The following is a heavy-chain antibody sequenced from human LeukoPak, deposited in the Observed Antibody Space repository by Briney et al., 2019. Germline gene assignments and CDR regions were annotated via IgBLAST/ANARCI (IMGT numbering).Heavy chain of an antibody. Sequence: ASVKVSCKASGYTFTGYYMHWVRQAPGQGLEWMGRVNPNSGGTNYAQKFQGRVTITRDTSISTAYMELSRLRSDDTAVYYCAREVRYGDCDYWGQGTLVTVSS. CDR1: GYTFTGYY. CDR3: AREVRYGDCDY. V-gene: IGHV1-2*06. D-gene: IGHD4-17*01. J-gene: IGHJ4*02. CDR2: VNPNSGGT.